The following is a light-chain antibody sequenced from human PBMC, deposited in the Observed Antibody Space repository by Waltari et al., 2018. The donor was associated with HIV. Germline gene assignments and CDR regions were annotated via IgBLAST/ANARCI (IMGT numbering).Light chain of an antibody. CDR1: KSNIGAGHD. Sequence: QSLLTQPPSVSATPGQRITISCTGNKSNIGAGHDVHWYRQLPGTAPRLRIFGNAKRRSGVPGRISGSKSPASASLAITGLQAEDEGYYYCQSSDIRLHGLWVFGGGTKVTVL. V-gene: IGLV1-40*01. J-gene: IGLJ3*02. CDR2: GNA. CDR3: QSSDIRLHGLWV.